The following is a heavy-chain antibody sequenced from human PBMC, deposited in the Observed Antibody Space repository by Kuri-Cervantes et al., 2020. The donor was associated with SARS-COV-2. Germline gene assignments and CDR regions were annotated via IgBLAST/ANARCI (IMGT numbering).Heavy chain of an antibody. CDR3: ARGSRNRGCSSTSCYTGDAGGVDY. CDR2: ITHSSSYI. J-gene: IGHJ4*02. Sequence: GESLKISCAASAFPFSTYSMHWVRQAPGKGLEWVSYITHSSSYIYYADSVKGRFTISRDNAKNSLYLQMNSLRVEDTAVYYCARGSRNRGCSSTSCYTGDAGGVDYWGQGTLVTVSS. CDR1: AFPFSTYS. D-gene: IGHD2-2*02. V-gene: IGHV3-21*06.